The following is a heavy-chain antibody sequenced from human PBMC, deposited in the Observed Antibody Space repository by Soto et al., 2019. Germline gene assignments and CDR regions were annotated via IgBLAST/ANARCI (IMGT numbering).Heavy chain of an antibody. V-gene: IGHV3-48*01. D-gene: IGHD5-12*01. CDR3: ARDLLLVRRDGYNPFDF. J-gene: IGHJ4*02. CDR1: GFTFNIYS. CDR2: LGSSGII. Sequence: GGSLRLSCAASGFTFNIYSMNWVRQAPGKGLEWVSYLGSSGIIYYADSVKGRFTISRDNAKNSLYLQMNSLRAEDTAVYYCARDLLLVRRDGYNPFDFWGQGTLVTVSS.